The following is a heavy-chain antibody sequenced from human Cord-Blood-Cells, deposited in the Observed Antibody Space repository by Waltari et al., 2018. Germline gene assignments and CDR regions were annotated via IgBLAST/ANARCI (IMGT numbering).Heavy chain of an antibody. V-gene: IGHV4-39*01. CDR2: IYYSGST. CDR3: ARQERIAARPFAFDI. J-gene: IGHJ3*02. Sequence: QLQLQESGPGLVKPSETLSLTCTVSGGSISSSSYYWGWIRQPPGKGLEWIGGIYYSGSTYYNPSLKSRVTISVDTSKNQFSLKLSSVTAAVTAVYYCARQERIAARPFAFDIWGQGTMVTVSS. D-gene: IGHD6-6*01. CDR1: GGSISSSSYY.